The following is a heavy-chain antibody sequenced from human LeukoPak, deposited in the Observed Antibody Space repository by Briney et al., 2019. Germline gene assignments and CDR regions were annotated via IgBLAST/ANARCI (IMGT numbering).Heavy chain of an antibody. CDR2: ISAYNGNT. D-gene: IGHD3-3*01. Sequence: ASVKVSCKASGYTFTSYGISWVRQAPGQGLEWMGWISAYNGNTNYAQKLQGRVTMTTDTSTSTANMELRSLRSDDTAVYYCARDKRSWYDFWSGYLGFDYWGQGTLVTVSS. CDR3: ARDKRSWYDFWSGYLGFDY. CDR1: GYTFTSYG. V-gene: IGHV1-18*01. J-gene: IGHJ4*02.